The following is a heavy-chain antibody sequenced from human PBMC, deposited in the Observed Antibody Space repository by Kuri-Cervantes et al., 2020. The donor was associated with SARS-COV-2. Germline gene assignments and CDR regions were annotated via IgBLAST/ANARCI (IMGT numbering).Heavy chain of an antibody. V-gene: IGHV1-46*01. Sequence: ASVKVSCKASGYTFTSYGISWVRQAPGQGPEWMGAINPSGGGTTYAQKFQGRVTMTRDTSTSTVYMDLGSLTSEDTAVYYCAKVGSWRQYDYWGQGTLVTVSS. J-gene: IGHJ4*02. D-gene: IGHD6-13*01. CDR1: GYTFTSYG. CDR2: INPSGGGT. CDR3: AKVGSWRQYDY.